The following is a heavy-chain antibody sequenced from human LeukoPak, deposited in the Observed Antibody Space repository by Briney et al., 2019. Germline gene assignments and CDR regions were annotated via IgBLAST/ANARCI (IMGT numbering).Heavy chain of an antibody. CDR1: GDSVSSNSAA. V-gene: IGHV6-1*01. CDR3: ARVGNYDFWSGYYTGIEWFDP. J-gene: IGHJ5*02. Sequence: SQTLSLTCALSGDSVSSNSAAWNWIRQSPSRGLEWLGRTYYRSKWNNDYAVSVKSRITINPDTSKNQFSLQLNSVTPEDTAVYYCARVGNYDFWSGYYTGIEWFDPWGQGTLVTVSS. D-gene: IGHD3-3*01. CDR2: TYYRSKWNN.